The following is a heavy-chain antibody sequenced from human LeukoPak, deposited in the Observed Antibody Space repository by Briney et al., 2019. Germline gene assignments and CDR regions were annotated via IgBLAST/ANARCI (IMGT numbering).Heavy chain of an antibody. D-gene: IGHD6-13*01. J-gene: IGHJ4*02. V-gene: IGHV3-48*04. CDR2: ISSSGSTI. CDR1: GFTFSSYG. CDR3: ARDPAEQQLVNDY. Sequence: GGSLRLSCAASGFTFSSYGMHWVRQAPGKGLEWVSYISSSGSTIYYADSVKGRFTISRDNAKDSLYLQMNSLRAEDTAVYYCARDPAEQQLVNDYWGQGTLVTVSS.